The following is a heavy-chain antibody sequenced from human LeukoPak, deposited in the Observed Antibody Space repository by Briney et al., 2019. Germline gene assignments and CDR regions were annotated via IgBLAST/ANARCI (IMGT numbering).Heavy chain of an antibody. CDR1: GFTFSSYA. V-gene: IGHV3-30-3*01. D-gene: IGHD2/OR15-2a*01. CDR3: ARDSFGGGPIP. J-gene: IGHJ5*02. Sequence: GGSLRLSCAASGFTFSSYAMSWVRQAPGKGLEWVAVISYDGSNKYYADSVKGRFTISRDNAKNSLYLQMNSLRAEDTAVYYCARDSFGGGPIPWGQGTLVTVSS. CDR2: ISYDGSNK.